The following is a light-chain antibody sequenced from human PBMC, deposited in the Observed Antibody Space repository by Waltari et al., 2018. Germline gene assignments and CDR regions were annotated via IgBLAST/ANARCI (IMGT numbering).Light chain of an antibody. V-gene: IGKV1-39*01. CDR1: LSISRY. CDR3: QQSYNTPRT. Sequence: DIQMTQSPSSLSASVGDRFNITCRASLSISRYLNWYQQKPGAAPKLLMSAASNLQTGVPARFSGSGSGTDFRLTINSLQHEDFATYFCQQSYNTPRTFGQGTKVQIK. CDR2: AAS. J-gene: IGKJ1*01.